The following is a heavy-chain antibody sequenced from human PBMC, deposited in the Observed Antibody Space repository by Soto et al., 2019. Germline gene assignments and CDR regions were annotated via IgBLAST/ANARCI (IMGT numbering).Heavy chain of an antibody. CDR1: GGTIRGPDW. CDR2: IFQSGST. Sequence: SETLSLTCGVSGGTIRGPDWWTWVRQPPGKGLEWIGEIFQSGSTNYTPSLESRVTVSVDKSKNQFSLTLTSVTAADTAVYFCARGRGRYSSGWSWFDPWGQGILVTVSS. D-gene: IGHD6-19*01. CDR3: ARGRGRYSSGWSWFDP. J-gene: IGHJ5*02. V-gene: IGHV4-4*02.